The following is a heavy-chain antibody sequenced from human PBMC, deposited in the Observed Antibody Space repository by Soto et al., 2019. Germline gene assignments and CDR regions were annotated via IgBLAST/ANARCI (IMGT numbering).Heavy chain of an antibody. CDR3: ARVLSWASYYDFWSGYYNYYYYGMDV. D-gene: IGHD3-3*01. CDR2: INAGNGNT. CDR1: GYSFANYV. J-gene: IGHJ6*02. V-gene: IGHV1-3*01. Sequence: GASVKVSCKASGYSFANYVMYWVRQAPGQRLEWMGWINAGNGNTKYSQKFQGRVTMTRNTSVSTAYMELSSLRSEDTAVYYCARVLSWASYYDFWSGYYNYYYYGMDVWG.